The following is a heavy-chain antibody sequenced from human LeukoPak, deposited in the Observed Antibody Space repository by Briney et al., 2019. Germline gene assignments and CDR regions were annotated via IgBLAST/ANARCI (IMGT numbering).Heavy chain of an antibody. CDR3: AELGITMIGGV. Sequence: GGSLRLSCAASGFTFSSYEMNWVRQAPGKGLEWVSYISSSGSTMYYADSVKGRFTISRDNAKNSLYLQMNSLRAEDTAVYYCAELGITMIGGVWGKGTTVTISS. V-gene: IGHV3-48*03. CDR1: GFTFSSYE. J-gene: IGHJ6*04. CDR2: ISSSGSTM. D-gene: IGHD3-10*02.